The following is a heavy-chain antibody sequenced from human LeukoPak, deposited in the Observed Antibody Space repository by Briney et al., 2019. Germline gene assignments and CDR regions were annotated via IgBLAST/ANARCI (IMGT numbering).Heavy chain of an antibody. Sequence: GGSLRLSCAASGFTFSSYWMSWVRQAPGKGLGLVANIKQDGSEKYYVDSVKGRFTISRDNAKNSLYLQMNSLRAEDTAVYYCARRRYSGSSQHFDYWGQGTLVTVSS. J-gene: IGHJ4*02. CDR1: GFTFSSYW. V-gene: IGHV3-7*01. CDR2: IKQDGSEK. CDR3: ARRRYSGSSQHFDY. D-gene: IGHD1-26*01.